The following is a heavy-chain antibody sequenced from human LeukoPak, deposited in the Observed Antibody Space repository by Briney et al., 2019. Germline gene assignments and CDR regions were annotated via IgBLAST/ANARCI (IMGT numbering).Heavy chain of an antibody. V-gene: IGHV4-59*12. CDR2: IYYSGST. D-gene: IGHD3-22*01. Sequence: SETLSLTCTVSGGSISSYFWSWIRQPPGKGLEWIGYIYYSGSTNYNPSLKSRVTISVDTSKNQFSLKLSSVTAADTAVYYCARPHYYDSSGYPSDYWGQGTLVTVSS. J-gene: IGHJ4*02. CDR1: GGSISSYF. CDR3: ARPHYYDSSGYPSDY.